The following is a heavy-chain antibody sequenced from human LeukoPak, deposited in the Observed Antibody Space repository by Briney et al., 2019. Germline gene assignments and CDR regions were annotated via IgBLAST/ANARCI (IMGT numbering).Heavy chain of an antibody. J-gene: IGHJ4*02. CDR2: IYYTGPT. CDR1: GHSISTSRYY. Sequence: SETLSLICTVSGHSISTSRYYWGWIRQPPGKGLEWIGNIYYTGPTYYNASLESRVTISLDTSKNQFSLKLSSVTAADTAVYYCARESSGWYVPRNYFDYWGQGTLVTVSS. V-gene: IGHV4-39*07. D-gene: IGHD6-19*01. CDR3: ARESSGWYVPRNYFDY.